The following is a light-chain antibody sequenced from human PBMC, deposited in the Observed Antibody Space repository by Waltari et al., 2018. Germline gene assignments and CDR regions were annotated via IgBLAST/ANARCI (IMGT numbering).Light chain of an antibody. V-gene: IGKV1-33*01. CDR1: KDFSNC. J-gene: IGKJ4*02. CDR2: DVF. Sequence: DIQMTQSPSSLSTSVGHRVILPCRASKDFSNCLTWYHQKPGKAPNLLIYDVFTLEPGVPSRFCRSSAGTEFIIAISSRQPEEIATYYCQQWDDVLARTFGGGTKVEIK. CDR3: QQWDDVLART.